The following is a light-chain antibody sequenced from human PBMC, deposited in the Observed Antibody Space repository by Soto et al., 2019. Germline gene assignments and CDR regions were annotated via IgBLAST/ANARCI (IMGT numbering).Light chain of an antibody. J-gene: IGKJ4*01. CDR2: AAS. V-gene: IGKV1-27*01. CDR3: QKYNSAPLT. Sequence: EIPMTQSPSSLSASAGDRATITCRASQGISDYLAWYQQKPGKVPKLLIYAASTLQSGVPSRFSGSGSGTDFTLTISSLHPEDVATYYCQKYNSAPLTFGGGTKVEIK. CDR1: QGISDY.